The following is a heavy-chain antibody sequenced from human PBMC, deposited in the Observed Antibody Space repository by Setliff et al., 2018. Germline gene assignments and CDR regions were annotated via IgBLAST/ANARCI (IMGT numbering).Heavy chain of an antibody. CDR1: GYTITDYF. Sequence: ASVKVSCKVSGYTITDYFMHWVQQAPGKGLRWMGRVDPEDGETIYAEKFQGRVSMTADTSTNTIYMELSSLRSEDTAVYYCAREGVDSRSSTDYRYYMDVWGKGTTVTVSS. V-gene: IGHV1-69-2*01. J-gene: IGHJ6*03. CDR2: VDPEDGET. D-gene: IGHD6-6*01. CDR3: AREGVDSRSSTDYRYYMDV.